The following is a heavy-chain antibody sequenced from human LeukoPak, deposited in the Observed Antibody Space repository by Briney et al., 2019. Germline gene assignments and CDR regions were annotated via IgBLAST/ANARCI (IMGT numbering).Heavy chain of an antibody. V-gene: IGHV3-7*01. CDR1: GFSISNYW. J-gene: IGHJ6*02. D-gene: IGHD4-23*01. Sequence: GGSLRLSCAASGFSISNYWMSWVRQAPGKGPEWVANIKQDGSEKYYVDSVKGRFTISRDNAKNSLYLQMNSLRAEDTAVYYCARDGATVGHGMDVWGQGTTVTVSS. CDR2: IKQDGSEK. CDR3: ARDGATVGHGMDV.